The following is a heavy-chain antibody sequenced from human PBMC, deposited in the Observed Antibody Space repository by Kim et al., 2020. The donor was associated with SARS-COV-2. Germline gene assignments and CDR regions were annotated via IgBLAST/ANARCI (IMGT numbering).Heavy chain of an antibody. D-gene: IGHD1-26*01. Sequence: TTYPASVKDRFTISRANAKNTLYLQMNSLRVDDTAVYYCARGASFAFDIWGQGTTVSV. J-gene: IGHJ3*02. CDR2: T. V-gene: IGHV3-74*01. CDR3: ARGASFAFDI.